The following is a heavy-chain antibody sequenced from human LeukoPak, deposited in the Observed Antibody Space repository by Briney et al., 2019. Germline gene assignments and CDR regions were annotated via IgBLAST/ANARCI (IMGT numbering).Heavy chain of an antibody. CDR3: ARDFYDTSGYYAFDY. CDR1: GYTFTSCG. J-gene: IGHJ4*02. Sequence: ASVKVSCKASGYTFTSCGISWVRQAPGQGLEWMGWISAYNGNTNYAQKLQGRVTMTTDTSTSTAYMEVRSLRSDDTAVYYCARDFYDTSGYYAFDYWGQGTLVTVSS. CDR2: ISAYNGNT. V-gene: IGHV1-18*01. D-gene: IGHD3-22*01.